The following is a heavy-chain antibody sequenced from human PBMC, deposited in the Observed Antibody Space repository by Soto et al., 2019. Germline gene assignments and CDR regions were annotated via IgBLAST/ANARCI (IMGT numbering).Heavy chain of an antibody. Sequence: QVQLQESGPGLVTPSETLAVTCTVSGGSVSSGSYYWTWIRQPPGKGLEWVGCISDTGSGDYNPSLKSRVTISVHTSMRQFSLRLTSVTAADTVVYYCARAHSGYEPLGMDVWGQWNTVTVSS. CDR1: GGSVSSGSYY. CDR2: ISDTGSG. V-gene: IGHV4-61*01. J-gene: IGHJ6*02. CDR3: ARAHSGYEPLGMDV. D-gene: IGHD5-12*01.